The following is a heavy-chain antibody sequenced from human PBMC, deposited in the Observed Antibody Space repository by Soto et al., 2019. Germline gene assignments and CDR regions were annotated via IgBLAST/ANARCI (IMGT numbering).Heavy chain of an antibody. V-gene: IGHV4-61*01. CDR2: IYYSGST. CDR1: GVSVSSGSYY. CDR3: ARDNGYSYGYTLDH. Sequence: PSETLSLTCTVSGVSVSSGSYYWSWIRQPPGKGLEWIGYIYYSGSTNYNPSLKSRVTISVDTSKNQFSLKLSSVTAADTAVYYCARDNGYSYGYTLDHWGQGTLVTVSS. J-gene: IGHJ4*02. D-gene: IGHD5-18*01.